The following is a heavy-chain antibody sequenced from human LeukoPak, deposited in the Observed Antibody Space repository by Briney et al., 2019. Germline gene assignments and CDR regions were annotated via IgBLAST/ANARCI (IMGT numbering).Heavy chain of an antibody. Sequence: PSETLSLTCTVSGGSISSYYWSWIRQPPGKGLEWIGYIYYSGSTNYNPSLKSRVTISVDTSRNQFSLKLSSVTAADTAVYYCARYYYDSSGYPPRDAFDIWGQGTMVTVSS. CDR3: ARYYYDSSGYPPRDAFDI. CDR1: GGSISSYY. V-gene: IGHV4-59*01. J-gene: IGHJ3*02. D-gene: IGHD3-22*01. CDR2: IYYSGST.